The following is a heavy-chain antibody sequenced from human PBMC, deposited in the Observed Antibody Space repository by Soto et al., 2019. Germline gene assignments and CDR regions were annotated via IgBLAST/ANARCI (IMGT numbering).Heavy chain of an antibody. CDR2: IYYSGST. D-gene: IGHD6-19*01. V-gene: IGHV4-59*01. CDR1: GGSISSYY. J-gene: IGHJ6*02. CDR3: ARSGYSSGWYLYYYYGMDV. Sequence: QVQLQESGPGLVKPSETLSLTCTVSGGSISSYYWSWIRQPPGKGLEWIGYIYYSGSTNYNPSLKRRVTISVETSKNQFSLKLSYVTAADTAVYYCARSGYSSGWYLYYYYGMDVWGQGTTVTVSS.